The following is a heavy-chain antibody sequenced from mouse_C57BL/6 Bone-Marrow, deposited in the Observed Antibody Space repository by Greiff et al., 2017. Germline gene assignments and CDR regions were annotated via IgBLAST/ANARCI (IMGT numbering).Heavy chain of an antibody. V-gene: IGHV1-9*01. Sequence: QVQLQQSGAELMKPGASVKLSCKATGYTFTGYWIEWVKQRPGHGLEWIGEILPGSGSTNSNEKFKGKATFTADTSSNTAYMQLSSLTTEDSAIYYCARNHYYGSSYFDYWGQGTTLTVSS. CDR1: GYTFTGYW. J-gene: IGHJ2*01. CDR3: ARNHYYGSSYFDY. D-gene: IGHD1-1*01. CDR2: ILPGSGST.